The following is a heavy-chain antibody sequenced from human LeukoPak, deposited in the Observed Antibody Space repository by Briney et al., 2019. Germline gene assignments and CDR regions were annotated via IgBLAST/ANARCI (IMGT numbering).Heavy chain of an antibody. CDR2: ISWNSGSI. CDR1: GFTFDDYA. V-gene: IGHV3-9*01. J-gene: IGHJ4*02. Sequence: GRSLRLSCAASGFTFDDYAMHWVRQAPGKGLEWVSGISWNSGSIGYADSVKGRFTISRDNAKNSLYPQMNSLRAEDTALYYCAKDRISYYDSSGYYYEGGFDYWGQGTLVTVSS. CDR3: AKDRISYYDSSGYYYEGGFDY. D-gene: IGHD3-22*01.